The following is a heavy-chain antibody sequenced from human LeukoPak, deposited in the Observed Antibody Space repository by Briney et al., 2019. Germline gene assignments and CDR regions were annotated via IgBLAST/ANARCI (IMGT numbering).Heavy chain of an antibody. J-gene: IGHJ5*02. CDR2: VYYSGRI. CDR3: ARTKTAARPLNWFDP. V-gene: IGHV4-39*01. D-gene: IGHD6-6*01. Sequence: SETLSLPCTVFGGSISSSSYYWGWIRQPPGKGLDWIGSVYYSGRIYSNPSLKSRVAISDDTSKNQFSLELSSVTGHDPALHCRARTKTAARPLNWFDPWGEGTLVTVSS. CDR1: GGSISSSSYY.